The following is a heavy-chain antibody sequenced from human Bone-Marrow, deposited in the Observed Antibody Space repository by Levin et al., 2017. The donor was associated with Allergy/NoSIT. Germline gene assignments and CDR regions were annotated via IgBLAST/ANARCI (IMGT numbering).Heavy chain of an antibody. CDR3: ARLDLYDILTGYSYFDY. CDR2: VSYSGGT. Sequence: SETLSLTCTVSGGSISTNGYYWGWIRQPPGKGLEWIGSVSYSGGTYYNPSLTSRVTISVDTSKNQFSLKLDSVTAADTAVYYCARLDLYDILTGYSYFDYWGQGTLVTVSS. D-gene: IGHD3-9*01. CDR1: GGSISTNGYY. J-gene: IGHJ4*02. V-gene: IGHV4-39*01.